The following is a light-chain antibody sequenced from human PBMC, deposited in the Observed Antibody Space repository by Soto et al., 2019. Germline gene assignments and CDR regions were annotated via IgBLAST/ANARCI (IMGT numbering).Light chain of an antibody. CDR2: AAS. V-gene: IGKV1-9*01. CDR1: QGISSH. Sequence: DIQLTQSPFFLSASVGDRVTITCRASQGISSHLVWYQQKAGTAPKSLIYAASTLQTGVPSRFSGSGYGTQFTLTISSLQPEDSATYYCRQHDSLPITFGQGTRLDIK. J-gene: IGKJ5*01. CDR3: RQHDSLPIT.